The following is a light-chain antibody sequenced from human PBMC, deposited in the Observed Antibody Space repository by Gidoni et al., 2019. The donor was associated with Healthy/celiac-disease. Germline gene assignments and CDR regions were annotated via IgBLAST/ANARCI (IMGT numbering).Light chain of an antibody. J-gene: IGKJ1*01. V-gene: IGKV3-15*01. CDR2: GAS. Sequence: EIAMTQSPATLSVSPGERATLSCRASQRVSRNLAWYQQKPGQAPRLLIYGASTRATGIPARFSGSGSGTEFTLTISSLQSEDFAVYYCQQYNNWPPTFGQGTKVEIK. CDR1: QRVSRN. CDR3: QQYNNWPPT.